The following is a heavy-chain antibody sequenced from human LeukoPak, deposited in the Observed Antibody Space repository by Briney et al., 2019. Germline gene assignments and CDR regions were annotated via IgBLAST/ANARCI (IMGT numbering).Heavy chain of an antibody. CDR2: VYTSGST. J-gene: IGHJ6*03. CDR3: ARLICGGDCYLTLYYYYYMDV. D-gene: IGHD2-21*01. CDR1: GGSISGYY. Sequence: SETLFLTCSVSGGSISGYYWTWIRQPAGKGLEWIGRVYTSGSTHYNPSLKTRLTMSVDTSKNQFSLKLSSVTAADTAVYYCARLICGGDCYLTLYYYYYMDVWGKGTTVTVSS. V-gene: IGHV4-4*07.